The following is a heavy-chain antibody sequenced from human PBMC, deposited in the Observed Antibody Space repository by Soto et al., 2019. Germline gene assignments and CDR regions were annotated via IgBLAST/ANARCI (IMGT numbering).Heavy chain of an antibody. D-gene: IGHD2-15*01. J-gene: IGHJ3*02. CDR3: ARDVVAGYCSGGSCNWEAFDI. CDR1: GYTFSSYG. V-gene: IGHV1-18*01. Sequence: ATVKVSCKASGYTFSSYGISWVRQAPGQGLEWMGWISAYNGNTNYAQKFQGRVSMTTDTSTSTADMELRSLRSDDTAVYYCARDVVAGYCSGGSCNWEAFDIWGQGTMVTVSS. CDR2: ISAYNGNT.